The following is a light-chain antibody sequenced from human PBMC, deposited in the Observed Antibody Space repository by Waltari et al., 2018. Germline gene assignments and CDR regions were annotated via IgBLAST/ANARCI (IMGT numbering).Light chain of an antibody. V-gene: IGLV3-1*01. CDR2: QDN. CDR3: QAWDSGTVV. Sequence: SYELTQPASMSVSPGQTASIPCSGDKLGGKYVCWYQQKSGRSPTLIMYQDNKRPSGLPERFSGSNSGNTATLTISGTQATEEADYYCQAWDSGTVVFGGGTKLTVL. J-gene: IGLJ2*01. CDR1: KLGGKY.